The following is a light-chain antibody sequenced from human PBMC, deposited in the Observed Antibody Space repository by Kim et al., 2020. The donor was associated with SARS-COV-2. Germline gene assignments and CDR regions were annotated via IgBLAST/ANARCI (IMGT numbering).Light chain of an antibody. CDR3: QQRSNWPQWT. CDR1: QSVSSY. V-gene: IGKV3-11*01. CDR2: DAS. Sequence: EIVLTQSPATLSLSPGERATLSCRASQSVSSYLTWDQHKPGQAPRLLIYDASNRATGIPARFSGSGSGTDFTLTISSLEPEDFAIYYCQQRSNWPQWTFGQGTKVDIK. J-gene: IGKJ1*01.